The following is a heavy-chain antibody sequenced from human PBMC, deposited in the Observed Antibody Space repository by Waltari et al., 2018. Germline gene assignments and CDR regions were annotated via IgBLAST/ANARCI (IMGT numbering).Heavy chain of an antibody. V-gene: IGHV4-34*01. Sequence: QVQLQQWGAGLLKPSETLSLTCAVYGGSFSGYYWIWIRQPPGKGLEWIGEINHSGSTNYNPALKSRVTISVDTSKNQFSLKLSSVTAADTAVYYCARGDSSSSKSGWFDPWGQGTLVTVSS. D-gene: IGHD6-6*01. J-gene: IGHJ5*02. CDR1: GGSFSGYY. CDR2: INHSGST. CDR3: ARGDSSSSKSGWFDP.